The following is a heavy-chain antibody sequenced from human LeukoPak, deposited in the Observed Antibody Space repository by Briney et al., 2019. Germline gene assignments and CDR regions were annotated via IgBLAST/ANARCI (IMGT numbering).Heavy chain of an antibody. V-gene: IGHV3-11*01. D-gene: IGHD3-10*01. CDR3: AIGGPRYYFDY. Sequence: GGSLRLSCAASGFTFSDYYMSWIRQAPGKGLEWVSYISSSGTTIYYADSVKGRFTISRDNAKNALYLQMNSLRAGDTAVYYCAIGGPRYYFDYWGQGTLVSVSS. J-gene: IGHJ4*02. CDR1: GFTFSDYY. CDR2: ISSSGTTI.